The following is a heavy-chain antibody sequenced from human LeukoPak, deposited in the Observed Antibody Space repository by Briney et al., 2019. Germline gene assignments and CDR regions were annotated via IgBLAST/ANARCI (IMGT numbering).Heavy chain of an antibody. J-gene: IGHJ4*02. CDR3: ARRRYHAYCDY. CDR1: GGSVSSGSYY. CDR2: ISYSGST. Sequence: PSKTLSLTCTVSGGSVSSGSYYWSWVRQPPGKGLEWIGCISYSGSTYYNPSLKSRVTVSADTSKNQFFLKLTSVTAADTAVYYCARRRYHAYCDYWGQGSLVTVSS. V-gene: IGHV4-61*01. D-gene: IGHD1-14*01.